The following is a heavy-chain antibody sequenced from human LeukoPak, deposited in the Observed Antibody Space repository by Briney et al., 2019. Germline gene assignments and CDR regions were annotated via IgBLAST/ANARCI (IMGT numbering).Heavy chain of an antibody. V-gene: IGHV3-23*01. Sequence: GASLRLSCSASGFTLSRYAMGWVRQAPGKGVGGVSAISGSGGSTYYADSVKGRFTISRDNSRNPLYLHMNSLRAEDTAVYYCAKDQWFGELYWFDHWGQGTLVTVSS. J-gene: IGHJ5*02. CDR2: ISGSGGST. D-gene: IGHD3-10*01. CDR3: AKDQWFGELYWFDH. CDR1: GFTLSRYA.